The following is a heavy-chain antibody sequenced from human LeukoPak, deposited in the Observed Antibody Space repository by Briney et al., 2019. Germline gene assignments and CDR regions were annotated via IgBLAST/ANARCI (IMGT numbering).Heavy chain of an antibody. Sequence: MPSQTLSLTCTVSGGSISSGDYYWSWIRQPPGKGLEWIGYIYYSGSTYYNPSLKSRVTISVDTSKNQFSLKLSPVTTADTAVYYCARSRADYYDSSGHIDYWGQGTLVTVSS. J-gene: IGHJ4*02. CDR2: IYYSGST. CDR3: ARSRADYYDSSGHIDY. V-gene: IGHV4-30-4*08. D-gene: IGHD3-22*01. CDR1: GGSISSGDYY.